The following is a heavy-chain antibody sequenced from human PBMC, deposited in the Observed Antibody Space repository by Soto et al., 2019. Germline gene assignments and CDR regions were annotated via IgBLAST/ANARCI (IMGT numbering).Heavy chain of an antibody. D-gene: IGHD6-19*01. Sequence: GESLKISCKGSGYSFTSYWISWVRQMPWKGLEWMGRIDPSDSYTNYSPSFQGHVTISADKSISTAYLQWSSLKASDTAMYYCAGHAEQWLVVPNYYYGMDVWGQGTTVTVSS. J-gene: IGHJ6*02. CDR2: IDPSDSYT. CDR1: GYSFTSYW. V-gene: IGHV5-10-1*01. CDR3: AGHAEQWLVVPNYYYGMDV.